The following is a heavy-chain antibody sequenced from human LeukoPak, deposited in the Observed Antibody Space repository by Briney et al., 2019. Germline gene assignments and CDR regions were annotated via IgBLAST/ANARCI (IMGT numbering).Heavy chain of an antibody. CDR1: GYTFTSYD. V-gene: IGHV1-8*03. D-gene: IGHD6-19*01. CDR3: ARVIAVAGTYYYYYMDV. Sequence: ASVKVSCKASGYTFTSYDINWVRQATGQGLEWMGWMNPNSGNTGYVQKFQGRVTITRNTSISTAYMELSSLGSEDTAVYYCARVIAVAGTYYYYYMDVWGKGTTVTVSS. CDR2: MNPNSGNT. J-gene: IGHJ6*03.